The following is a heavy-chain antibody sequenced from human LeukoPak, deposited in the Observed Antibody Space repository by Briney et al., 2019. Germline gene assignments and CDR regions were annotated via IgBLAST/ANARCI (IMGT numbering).Heavy chain of an antibody. CDR1: GGTFSSYA. V-gene: IGHV1-69*06. Sequence: GASVKVSCKASGGTFSSYAISWVRQAPGQGLEWMGGIIPIFGTANYAQKFQGRVTITADKSTSTAYMELSSLRSEDTAVYYCARAGPSGSYLDWFDPWGQGTLVTVSS. J-gene: IGHJ5*02. CDR3: ARAGPSGSYLDWFDP. D-gene: IGHD1-26*01. CDR2: IIPIFGTA.